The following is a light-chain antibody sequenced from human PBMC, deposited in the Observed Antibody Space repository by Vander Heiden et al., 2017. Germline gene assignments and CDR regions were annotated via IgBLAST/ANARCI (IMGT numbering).Light chain of an antibody. CDR3: SSYTSSSTRVV. CDR2: DVS. Sequence: ALTHPAPVAGSPSKSNTISCTGTSSDVGGYTYVSWYQQHPGKAPKLMIYDVSNRPSGVSNRFSGSKSGNTASLTISGLQAEEEADYYCSSYTSSSTRVVFGTGTKLTVL. J-gene: IGLJ2*01. V-gene: IGLV2-14*01. CDR1: SSDVGGYTY.